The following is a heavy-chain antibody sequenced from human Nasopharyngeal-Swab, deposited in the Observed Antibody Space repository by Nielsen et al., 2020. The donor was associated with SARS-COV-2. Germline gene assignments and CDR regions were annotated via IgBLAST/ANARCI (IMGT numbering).Heavy chain of an antibody. CDR3: ARHIRGWDAFDI. D-gene: IGHD6-19*01. CDR2: VYYSGST. V-gene: IGHV4-39*01. J-gene: IGHJ3*02. CDR1: GGSISSSSYY. Sequence: SETLSLTCTVSGGSISSSSYYWGWIRQPPGKGLECIGTVYYSGSTYYNPSLKSRVTISVDTPKNQFSLELISVTAADTAVYYCARHIRGWDAFDIWGQGTTVTVSS.